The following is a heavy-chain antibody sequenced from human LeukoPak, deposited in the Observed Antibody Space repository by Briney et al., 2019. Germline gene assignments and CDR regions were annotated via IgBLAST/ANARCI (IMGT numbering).Heavy chain of an antibody. CDR3: ARAGKYGDLLG. D-gene: IGHD4-17*01. J-gene: IGHJ4*02. CDR2: MNSNSGNT. Sequence: ASVTVSCMASGYTFTSYDINWVRQATGQGLEWMGWMNSNSGNTGYAQKFQGRVTMTRNTSISTAYMELSSLRSEDTAVYYCARAGKYGDLLGWGQGTLVTVSS. V-gene: IGHV1-8*01. CDR1: GYTFTSYD.